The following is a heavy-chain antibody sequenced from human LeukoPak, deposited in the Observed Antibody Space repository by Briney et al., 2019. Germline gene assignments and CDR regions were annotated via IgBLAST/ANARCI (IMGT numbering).Heavy chain of an antibody. D-gene: IGHD6-19*01. Sequence: SETLSLTCTVSGGSISSYYWSWIRQPPGKGLEWIGYIYYSGSTNYNPSLKSRVTISVDTSKNQFSLKLSSVTAADTAVYYCARTSSGWYGNYYYGMDVWGQGTTVTVSS. J-gene: IGHJ6*02. CDR1: GGSISSYY. CDR3: ARTSSGWYGNYYYGMDV. CDR2: IYYSGST. V-gene: IGHV4-59*01.